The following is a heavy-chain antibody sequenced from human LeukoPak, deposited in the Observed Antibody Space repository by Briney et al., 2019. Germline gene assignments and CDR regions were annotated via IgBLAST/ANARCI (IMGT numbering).Heavy chain of an antibody. J-gene: IGHJ6*03. V-gene: IGHV4-4*07. Sequence: PSETLPLTCTVSGGSISSYYWSWIRQPAGKGLEWIGRIYASGSTKYNPSLKSRVTISVDKSKNQGSLKVSSVTAADTAVYYCAKDRAAAGFYYMDVWGKGTTVTVSS. CDR2: IYASGST. D-gene: IGHD3-9*01. CDR3: AKDRAAAGFYYMDV. CDR1: GGSISSYY.